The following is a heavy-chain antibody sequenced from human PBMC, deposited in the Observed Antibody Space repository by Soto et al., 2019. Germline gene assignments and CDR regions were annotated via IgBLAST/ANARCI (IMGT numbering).Heavy chain of an antibody. CDR1: GGSVSSSSYS. CDR3: ARLNGYCISTNCHGYYGMDV. CDR2: IYSSENT. V-gene: IGHV4-39*01. D-gene: IGHD2-2*03. Sequence: SETLSLTCTVPGGSVSSSSYSWGWIRQSPGKGLEWIGTIYSSENTYYNPSLMSRVTISVDTSKNEFSLKLSSVTAADTAVYYCARLNGYCISTNCHGYYGMDVWGQGTTVT. J-gene: IGHJ6*02.